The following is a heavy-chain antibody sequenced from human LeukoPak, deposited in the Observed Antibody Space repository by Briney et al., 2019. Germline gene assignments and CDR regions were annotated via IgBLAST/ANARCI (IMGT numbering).Heavy chain of an antibody. J-gene: IGHJ6*03. CDR2: INHSGST. CDR3: ARVGYSYVINDWSRTGLGAYPTKYYYHMDV. Sequence: SETLSLTCAVYGGSFSGYYWSWIRQPPGKGLEWIGEINHSGSTNYNPPLKSRVTISGDTSKNQFSLKLSSVTAADTAVYFRARVGYSYVINDWSRTGLGAYPTKYYYHMDVWGKGTTVTVSS. D-gene: IGHD5-18*01. V-gene: IGHV4-34*01. CDR1: GGSFSGYY.